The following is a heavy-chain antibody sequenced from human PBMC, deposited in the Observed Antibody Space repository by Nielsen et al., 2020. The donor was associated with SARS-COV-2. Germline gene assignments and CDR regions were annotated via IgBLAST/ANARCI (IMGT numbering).Heavy chain of an antibody. CDR3: ARYYYDSSGYYFDY. D-gene: IGHD3-22*01. V-gene: IGHV4-59*01. CDR2: IYYSGST. CDR1: GASISSYY. Sequence: SETLSLTCTVSGASISSYYWSWIRQPPGKGLEWIGYIYYSGSTNYNPSLKSRVTISVDTSNSQFSVKLTSVTAADTAVYYCARYYYDSSGYYFDYWGQGTLVTVSS. J-gene: IGHJ4*02.